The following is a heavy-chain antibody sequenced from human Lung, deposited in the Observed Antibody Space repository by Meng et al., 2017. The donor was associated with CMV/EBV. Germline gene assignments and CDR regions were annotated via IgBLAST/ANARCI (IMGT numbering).Heavy chain of an antibody. CDR3: ARRPRRFLEWFDGMDV. V-gene: IGHV5-51*01. J-gene: IGHJ6*01. CDR2: IYPGDSDT. D-gene: IGHD3-3*01. Sequence: GESLKISCKGSGYSFTSYWIGWVRQMPGKGLEWMGIIYPGDSDTRYSPSFQGQVTISADKSISTAYLQWSSLKASDTAMYYCARRPRRFLEWFDGMDVWGQGNXVNGSS. CDR1: GYSFTSYW.